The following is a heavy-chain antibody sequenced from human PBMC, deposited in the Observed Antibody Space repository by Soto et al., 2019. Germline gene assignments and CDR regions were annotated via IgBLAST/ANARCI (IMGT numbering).Heavy chain of an antibody. CDR1: GFTFSSYA. Sequence: GGSLRLSCAASGFTFSSYAMSWVRQAPGKGLEWVSAISGSGGSTYYADSVKGRFTISRDNSKNTLYLQMNSLRAEDTAVYYCAKEGEDCTNGVCYFGDYYYYYMDVWGKGTTVTVSS. D-gene: IGHD2-8*01. CDR2: ISGSGGST. J-gene: IGHJ6*03. V-gene: IGHV3-23*01. CDR3: AKEGEDCTNGVCYFGDYYYYYMDV.